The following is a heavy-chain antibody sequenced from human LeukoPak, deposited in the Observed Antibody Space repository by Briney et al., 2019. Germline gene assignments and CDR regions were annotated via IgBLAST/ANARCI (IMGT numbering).Heavy chain of an antibody. CDR3: ARDYGDQRHYYYGMDV. Sequence: PSETLSLTCAVSGGSVSSSNWWSWVRQPPGKGLEWIGEIYHSGSTNYNPSLKSRVTISVDKSKNQFSLKLSSVTAADTAVYYCARDYGDQRHYYYGMDVWGQGTTVTVSS. CDR2: IYHSGST. J-gene: IGHJ6*02. D-gene: IGHD4-17*01. V-gene: IGHV4-4*02. CDR1: GGSVSSSNW.